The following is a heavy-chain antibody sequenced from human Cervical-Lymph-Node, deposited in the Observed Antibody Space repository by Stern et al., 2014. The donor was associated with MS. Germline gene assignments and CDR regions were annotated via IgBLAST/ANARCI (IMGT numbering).Heavy chain of an antibody. J-gene: IGHJ4*02. CDR2: INWNRGSI. CDR1: GFSFGDYA. CDR3: AKAKDKDHWGSFDF. D-gene: IGHD7-27*01. Sequence: EVQLEESGGGLVQPGRSLRLSCAASGFSFGDYAMHWVRQVPGKGLEWVSGINWNRGSIGYADSVRGRFTISRDNAKNSLHLQMNSLRAEDTALYYCAKAKDKDHWGSFDFWGQGTLVTVSS. V-gene: IGHV3-9*01.